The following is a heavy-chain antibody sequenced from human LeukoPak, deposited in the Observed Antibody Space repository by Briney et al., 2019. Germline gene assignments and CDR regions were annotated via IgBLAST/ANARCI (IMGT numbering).Heavy chain of an antibody. D-gene: IGHD3-22*01. CDR1: GGSFSGYY. V-gene: IGHV4-34*01. CDR2: INHSGST. CDR3: ARGLDSSGYYYVDNWFDP. J-gene: IGHJ5*02. Sequence: SETLSLTCAVYGGSFSGYYWSWIRQPPGKGLEWIGEINHSGSTNYNPSLKSRVTISVDTSKNQSSLKLSSVTAADTAVYYCARGLDSSGYYYVDNWFDPWGQGTLVTVSS.